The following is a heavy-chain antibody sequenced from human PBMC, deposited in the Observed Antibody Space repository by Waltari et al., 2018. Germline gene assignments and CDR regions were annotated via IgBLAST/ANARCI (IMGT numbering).Heavy chain of an antibody. J-gene: IGHJ4*02. D-gene: IGHD3-22*01. V-gene: IGHV3-72*01. Sequence: EVQLVESGGGLVQPGGSLRLSCAASGFTVSAFYMDWVRQAPGKGLEWVGRNRDKAQNYITEYAASVQGRFTISRDDSNNLLYLQMNSLKTEDTAVYYCTRVLSSGYVNWGQGTLVTVSS. CDR3: TRVLSSGYVN. CDR1: GFTVSAFY. CDR2: NRDKAQNYIT.